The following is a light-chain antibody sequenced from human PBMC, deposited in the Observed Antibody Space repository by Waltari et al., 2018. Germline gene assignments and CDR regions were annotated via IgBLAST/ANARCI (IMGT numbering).Light chain of an antibody. CDR1: QGISNS. CDR3: QQYYTTPWT. CDR2: GAS. J-gene: IGKJ1*01. Sequence: DIQLTQSPSSLSASVGDRVTITCRASQGISNSLAWYQQKPGKAPNLLRYGASRLESGVPSRFSGSGSGTDYTLAISSLQPEDFATYYCQQYYTTPWTFGQGTKVEIK. V-gene: IGKV1-NL1*01.